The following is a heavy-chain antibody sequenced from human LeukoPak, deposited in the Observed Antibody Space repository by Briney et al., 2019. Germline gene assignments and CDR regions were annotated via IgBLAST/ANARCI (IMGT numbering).Heavy chain of an antibody. CDR2: ISSSSSYI. V-gene: IGHV3-21*01. D-gene: IGHD3-3*01. CDR1: GFTFSSYS. Sequence: GGSLRLSCAASGFTFSSYSMNWVRQAPGKGLEWVSSISSSSSYIYYADSVKGRFTISRDNAKNSLYLQMNSLRAEDTAVYYCARMGKVKIFGKNYYYGMDVWGQGTTVNVSS. CDR3: ARMGKVKIFGKNYYYGMDV. J-gene: IGHJ6*02.